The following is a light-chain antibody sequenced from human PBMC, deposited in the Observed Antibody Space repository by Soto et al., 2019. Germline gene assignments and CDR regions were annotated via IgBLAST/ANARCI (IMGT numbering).Light chain of an antibody. CDR1: QTLSTNS. CDR2: AAS. CDR3: QQYDASPLT. J-gene: IGKJ3*01. Sequence: EIVLTQSPGILSLSPGERATLSCRASQTLSTNSLAWYQQRPGQTPRLLIYAASTRNTDIPDRFNDSGSGTDFALTISRLEPEDFALYYCQQYDASPLTFGPGTKVDVK. V-gene: IGKV3-20*01.